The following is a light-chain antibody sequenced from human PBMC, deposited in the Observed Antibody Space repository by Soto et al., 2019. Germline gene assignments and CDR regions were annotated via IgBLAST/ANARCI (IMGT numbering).Light chain of an antibody. CDR3: QQYNNWLWT. CDR2: GAS. V-gene: IGKV3-15*01. J-gene: IGKJ1*01. Sequence: EIVMTQSPATLSVSPGERATLSFRASQSVSSNLAWYQQKPGQAPRLLIYGASTRATGIPARFSGSGSGTECTLTISGLQSEDVAVSNCQQYNNWLWTFGQGTKVDIK. CDR1: QSVSSN.